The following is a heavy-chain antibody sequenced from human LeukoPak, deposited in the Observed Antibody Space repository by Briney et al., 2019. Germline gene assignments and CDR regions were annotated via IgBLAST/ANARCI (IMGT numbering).Heavy chain of an antibody. V-gene: IGHV3-23*01. CDR1: GFTFSNFS. J-gene: IGHJ4*02. CDR2: ISGSGGYT. D-gene: IGHD4-17*01. CDR3: AKPLWAVTHGGLFDY. Sequence: GSLRLSCAGPGFTFSNFSMRWVRQAPGKGLEWVSGISGSGGYTYYADSVKGRFTISRDNSKNTLYLQMNSLRAEDTAVYYCAKPLWAVTHGGLFDYWGQGTLVTVSS.